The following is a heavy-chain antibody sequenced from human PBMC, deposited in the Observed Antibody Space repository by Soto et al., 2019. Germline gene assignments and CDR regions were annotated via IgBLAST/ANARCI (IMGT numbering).Heavy chain of an antibody. J-gene: IGHJ4*02. Sequence: QVHLVESGGGVVQPGRSLRLSCAASGFTCSTYTMHWVRKAPGKGLEWVADISYNGKYEYYADSVKGRFTISRDNYKSTLYLQMNSLTPEDTAVYYCATTPGGAAYWGQGTLVTVSS. D-gene: IGHD2-15*01. CDR3: ATTPGGAAY. CDR1: GFTCSTYT. V-gene: IGHV3-30*04. CDR2: ISYNGKYE.